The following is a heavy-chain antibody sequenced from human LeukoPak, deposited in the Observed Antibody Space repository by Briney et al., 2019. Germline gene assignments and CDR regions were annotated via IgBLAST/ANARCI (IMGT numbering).Heavy chain of an antibody. D-gene: IGHD3-9*01. CDR1: GYTFTSYD. Sequence: GASVKVSCKASGYTFTSYDINWVRQATGQGLEWMGWISAYNGNTNYPQNFQGRVTMTTDTTTSTAYMELRSLRSDDTAVYYCFIYKQEPAYDILTGLDYWGQGTLVTVSS. J-gene: IGHJ4*02. CDR3: FIYKQEPAYDILTGLDY. CDR2: ISAYNGNT. V-gene: IGHV1-18*01.